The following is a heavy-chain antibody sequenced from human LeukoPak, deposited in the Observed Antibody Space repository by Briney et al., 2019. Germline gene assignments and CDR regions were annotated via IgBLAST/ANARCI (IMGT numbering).Heavy chain of an antibody. D-gene: IGHD7-27*01. CDR2: IGVGGGRK. CDR3: ARTTGEPDY. J-gene: IGHJ4*02. V-gene: IGHV3-48*01. Sequence: PGGSLRLSCAASGFTFSTYSLNWVRQAPGKGLEWISYIGVGGGRKFYADSVKGRFTVSRDDAKNSVYLEMSSLRAEDTAVYYCARTTGEPDYWGQGTLVTVSS. CDR1: GFTFSTYS.